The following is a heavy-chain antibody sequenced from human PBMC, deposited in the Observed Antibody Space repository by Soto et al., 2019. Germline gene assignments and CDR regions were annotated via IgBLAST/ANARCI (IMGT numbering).Heavy chain of an antibody. CDR2: ISAYNGNT. D-gene: IGHD2-15*01. V-gene: IGHV1-18*01. Sequence: ASVKVSCKASGYTFTSYGIKWVRQAPGQGLEWMGWISAYNGNTNYAQKLQGRVTMTTDTSTSTAYMELRSLRSDDTAVYYCARDRGYCSGGSCYLYYLPDAFDIWGQGTMVTVSS. J-gene: IGHJ3*02. CDR3: ARDRGYCSGGSCYLYYLPDAFDI. CDR1: GYTFTSYG.